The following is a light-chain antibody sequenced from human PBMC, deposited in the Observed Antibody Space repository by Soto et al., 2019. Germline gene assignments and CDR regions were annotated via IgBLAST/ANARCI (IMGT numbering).Light chain of an antibody. J-gene: IGKJ4*01. CDR2: FAS. V-gene: IGKV3-15*01. Sequence: EIVMTQSPATRSLSPGEKATLSCRASQSVSNNLAWYKQKPGQAPRLLIYFASTRTTVIPARFSGSVSGTEFTLTISSLQSEDSATYYCQHYNKWNLTFIGRNK. CDR1: QSVSNN. CDR3: QHYNKWNLT.